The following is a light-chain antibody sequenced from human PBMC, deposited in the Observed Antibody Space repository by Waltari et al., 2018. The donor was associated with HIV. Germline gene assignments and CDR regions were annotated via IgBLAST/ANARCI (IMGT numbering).Light chain of an antibody. V-gene: IGLV2-11*01. CDR2: DVN. CDR1: SSDVGGYNY. J-gene: IGLJ2*01. Sequence: QSALTQPRSVSGSPGQSVSISCSGSSSDVGGYNYVSWYQQHPNKAPKLIIYDVNERPSGVPHCFSGSKSGNTATLTIAGLQADEEADYFCSSFVGAYTFVIFGGGTKLAVV. CDR3: SSFVGAYTFVI.